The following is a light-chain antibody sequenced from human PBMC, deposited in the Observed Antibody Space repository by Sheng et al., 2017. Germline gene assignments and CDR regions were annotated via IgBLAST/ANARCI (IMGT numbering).Light chain of an antibody. Sequence: DIQMTQSPSSLSASVGDRVTITCQASQDISNYLNWYQQKPGKAPKLLIYDASNLETGVPSRFSGSGSGTDFTFTISSLQPEDIATYYCQQYDNLSMYTFRSRGPSWRSN. CDR1: QDISNY. J-gene: IGKJ2*01. CDR3: QQYDNLSMYT. V-gene: IGKV1-33*01. CDR2: DAS.